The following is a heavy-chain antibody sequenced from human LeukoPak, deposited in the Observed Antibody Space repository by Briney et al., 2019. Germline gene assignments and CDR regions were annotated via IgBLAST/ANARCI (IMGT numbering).Heavy chain of an antibody. CDR2: IYYSGST. D-gene: IGHD3-22*01. V-gene: IGHV4-61*01. CDR1: GYSISSGYY. CDR3: AREITMILGAFDI. Sequence: SETLSLTCTVSGYSISSGYYWGWIRQPPGKGLEWIGYIYYSGSTNYNPSLKSRVTISVDTSKNQFSLKLSSVTAADTAVYYCAREITMILGAFDIWGQGTMVTVSS. J-gene: IGHJ3*02.